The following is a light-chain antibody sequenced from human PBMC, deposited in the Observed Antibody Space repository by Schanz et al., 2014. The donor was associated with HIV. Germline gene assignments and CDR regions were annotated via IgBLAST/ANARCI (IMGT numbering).Light chain of an antibody. J-gene: IGKJ4*01. CDR1: QSVSTTH. Sequence: EIVLTQSPGTLSLSPGERATLSCRASQSVSTTHLAWYQHNPGQAPRLLIYGASSKATGTPDRFSGRESGADFTLTISRVGHEGFSVYYCQQYGNSPLTCSGGTKVQIK. CDR3: QQYGNSPLT. V-gene: IGKV3-20*01. CDR2: GAS.